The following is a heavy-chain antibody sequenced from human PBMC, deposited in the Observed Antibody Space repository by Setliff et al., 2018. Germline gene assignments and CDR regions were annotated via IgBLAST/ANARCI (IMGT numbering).Heavy chain of an antibody. D-gene: IGHD2-15*01. CDR2: IYYSGST. CDR3: ARGCAAGACYSDYYYYMDV. J-gene: IGHJ6*03. Sequence: TSETLSLTCTVSGGSISSYYWSWIRQPPGKGLEWIGYIYYSGSTDYNPSLDSRVTMSVDTSKNQFSLKLKSVTAADTAMYYCARGCAAGACYSDYYYYMDVWGKGTTVTVSS. CDR1: GGSISSYY. V-gene: IGHV4-59*01.